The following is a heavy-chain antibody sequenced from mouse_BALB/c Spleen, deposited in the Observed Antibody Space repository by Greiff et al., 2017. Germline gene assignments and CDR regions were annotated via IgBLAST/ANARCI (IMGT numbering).Heavy chain of an antibody. CDR2: ISSGGSYT. Sequence: EVKLMESGGGLVKPGGSLKLSCAASGFTFSSYAMSWVRQSPEKRLEWVAEISSGGSYTYYPDTVTGRFTISRDNAKNTLYLEMSSLRSEDTAMYYCASHYYGPFDYWGQGTTRTVSS. CDR1: GFTFSSYA. CDR3: ASHYYGPFDY. D-gene: IGHD1-2*01. J-gene: IGHJ2*01. V-gene: IGHV5-9-4*01.